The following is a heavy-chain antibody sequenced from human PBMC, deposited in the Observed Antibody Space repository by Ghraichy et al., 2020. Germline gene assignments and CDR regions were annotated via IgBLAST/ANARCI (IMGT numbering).Heavy chain of an antibody. CDR1: GFSLTDSW. D-gene: IGHD3/OR15-3a*01. V-gene: IGHV3-74*01. CDR2: LSPAANII. J-gene: IGHJ4*02. CDR3: ARGEFGLVY. Sequence: GESLNISCAASGFSLTDSWMYWVRQVPGKGLVWVSHLSPAANIINYVESVRGRFTISRDTAKNTLFLQMDSLRVDDTAIYYCARGEFGLVYWGRGTLVTVSA.